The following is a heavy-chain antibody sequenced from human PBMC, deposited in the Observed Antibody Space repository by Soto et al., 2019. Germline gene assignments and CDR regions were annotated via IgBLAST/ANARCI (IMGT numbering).Heavy chain of an antibody. CDR2: ISASTSSI. CDR3: VRGNYEKSIDY. V-gene: IGHV3-48*01. D-gene: IGHD3-22*01. Sequence: GGSLRLSCAASGFTFSSYSMNWVRQAPGKGPAWISYISASTSSIYYADSVQGRFTISRDNAKNSLYLQMNSLRAEDSAIYYCVRGNYEKSIDYWGQGTLVTVSS. CDR1: GFTFSSYS. J-gene: IGHJ4*02.